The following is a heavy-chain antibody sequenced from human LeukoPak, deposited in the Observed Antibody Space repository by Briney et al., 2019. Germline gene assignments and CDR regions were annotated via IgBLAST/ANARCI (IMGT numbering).Heavy chain of an antibody. J-gene: IGHJ4*02. V-gene: IGHV3-30-3*01. CDR2: ISYDGSNK. Sequence: GGSLRLSCAASGFTFSSYAMSWVRQAPGKGLEWVVVISYDGSNKYYADSVKGRFTISRDNSKNTLYLQMNSLRAEDTAVYYCAREDYDSSGYYSPHFDYWGQGTLVTVSS. D-gene: IGHD3-22*01. CDR1: GFTFSSYA. CDR3: AREDYDSSGYYSPHFDY.